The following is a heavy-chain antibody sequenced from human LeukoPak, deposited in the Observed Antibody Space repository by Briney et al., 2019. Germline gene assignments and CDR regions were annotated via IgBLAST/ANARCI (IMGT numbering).Heavy chain of an antibody. D-gene: IGHD6-19*01. V-gene: IGHV3-74*01. Sequence: GGSLRLSCAASGFTFSKYWMPWVRQAPGKGLESVSRINTDGTVTTYADSVKGRFTVSRDNADNTTFLQMNSVRDEDTAVYYCATKQWLAPPPDSWGQGTPVTVSS. CDR1: GFTFSKYW. CDR3: ATKQWLAPPPDS. CDR2: INTDGTVT. J-gene: IGHJ4*02.